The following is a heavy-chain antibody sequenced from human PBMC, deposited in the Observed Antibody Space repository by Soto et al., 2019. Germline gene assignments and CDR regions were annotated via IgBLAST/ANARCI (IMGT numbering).Heavy chain of an antibody. CDR2: TYYRSKWYN. J-gene: IGHJ6*02. D-gene: IGHD6-13*01. CDR3: AREGAAADLYYYYYGMDV. Sequence: SQTLSLTCAISGDSVSSNSAAWNWIRQSPSRGLEWLGRTYYRSKWYNDYAVSVKSRITINPDTSKNQFSLQLNSVTPEDTAVYYCAREGAAADLYYYYYGMDVWGQGTTVTVSS. V-gene: IGHV6-1*01. CDR1: GDSVSSNSAA.